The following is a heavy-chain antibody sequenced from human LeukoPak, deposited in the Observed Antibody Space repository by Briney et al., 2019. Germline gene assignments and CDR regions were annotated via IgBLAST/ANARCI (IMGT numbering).Heavy chain of an antibody. CDR3: AGVGGSGSYYNAWFDP. CDR2: ISSSGSTI. V-gene: IGHV3-48*03. J-gene: IGHJ5*02. Sequence: PGGSLRLSCAASGFTFSSYEMNWVRQAPGKGLEXXXYISSSGSTIYYADSVKGRFTISRDNAKNSLYLQMNSLRAEDTAVYYCAGVGGSGSYYNAWFDPWGQGTLVTVSS. D-gene: IGHD3-10*01. CDR1: GFTFSSYE.